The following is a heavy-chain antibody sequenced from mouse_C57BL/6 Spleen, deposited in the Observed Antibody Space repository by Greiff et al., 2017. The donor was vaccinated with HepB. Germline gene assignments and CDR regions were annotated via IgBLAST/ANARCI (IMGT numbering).Heavy chain of an antibody. CDR2: IYPGSGST. D-gene: IGHD2-4*01. CDR3: ARPSYDYDDPFAY. J-gene: IGHJ3*01. Sequence: VQLQQPGAELVKPGASVKMSCKASGYTFTSYWITWVKQRPGQGLEWIGDIYPGSGSTNYNEKFKSKATLTVDTSSSTAYMQLSSLTSEDSAVYYCARPSYDYDDPFAYWGQGTLVTVSA. V-gene: IGHV1-55*01. CDR1: GYTFTSYW.